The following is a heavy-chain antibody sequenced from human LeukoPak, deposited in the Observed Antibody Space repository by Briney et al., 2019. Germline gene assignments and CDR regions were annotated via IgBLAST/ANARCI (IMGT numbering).Heavy chain of an antibody. V-gene: IGHV4-59*11. CDR2: IYYSGST. Sequence: SETLSLTCTVSGASITRRYWSWIRQPPGKGLEWIGYIYYSGSTNYNPSLKSRVTISVDTSKNQFSLKLSSVTAADTAVYYCARGPRYSGSYLPSYMDVWGKGTTVTVSS. D-gene: IGHD1-26*01. CDR1: GASITRRY. J-gene: IGHJ6*03. CDR3: ARGPRYSGSYLPSYMDV.